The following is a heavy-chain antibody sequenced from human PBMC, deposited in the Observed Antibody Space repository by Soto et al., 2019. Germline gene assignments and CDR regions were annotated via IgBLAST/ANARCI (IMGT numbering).Heavy chain of an antibody. J-gene: IGHJ4*02. CDR1: GFSFNLYA. Sequence: QVQLVESGGGVVQPGGSLRLSCAASGFSFNLYAMHWVRQAPGKGLEWVAVISYEGGNRFYADSVKGRFTISRDNSRNTLYLHMDKLRAEDTAVYYCSRSLYYYDTEEYLDSWVQGTLLTVSS. V-gene: IGHV3-30-3*01. D-gene: IGHD3-22*01. CDR2: ISYEGGNR. CDR3: SRSLYYYDTEEYLDS.